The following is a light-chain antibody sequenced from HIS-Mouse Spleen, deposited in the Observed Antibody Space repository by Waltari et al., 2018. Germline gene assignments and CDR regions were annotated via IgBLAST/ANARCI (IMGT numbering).Light chain of an antibody. Sequence: QSALTQPRSVSGSPGQSVTISCTGTSSDVGGYIYVSWYQPNPSKSPKLMIYDVSKRPSGVPDRFSGSKSGNTASLTISGLQAEDEADYYCCSYAGSYTLVFGGGTKLTVL. CDR3: CSYAGSYTLV. V-gene: IGLV2-11*01. CDR2: DVS. CDR1: SSDVGGYIY. J-gene: IGLJ2*01.